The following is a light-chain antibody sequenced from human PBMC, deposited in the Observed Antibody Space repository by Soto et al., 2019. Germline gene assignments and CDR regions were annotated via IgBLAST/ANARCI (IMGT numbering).Light chain of an antibody. J-gene: IGKJ4*01. CDR3: QQRSSWPPT. Sequence: EIVLTQSPATVSLSPGERATLSCRASQSVGSFLAWYQQKAGQAPRLLIYDASTRATGTPVRFSGSGSGTDFTLTISSLEPEDFAVFYCQQRSSWPPTFGGGTKVEIK. CDR1: QSVGSF. V-gene: IGKV3-11*01. CDR2: DAS.